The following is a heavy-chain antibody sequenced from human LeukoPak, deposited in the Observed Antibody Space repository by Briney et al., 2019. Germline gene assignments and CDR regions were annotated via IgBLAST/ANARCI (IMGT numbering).Heavy chain of an antibody. D-gene: IGHD2-2*01. Sequence: GGSLRLSCAASGFAFSSYGMHWVRQAPGKGLEWVAFIRYDGSNKYYADSVKGRFTISRDNSKNTLYLQMNSLRAEDTAVYYCAKDEPPDCSSTSCEGDFDYWGQGTLVTVSS. CDR3: AKDEPPDCSSTSCEGDFDY. CDR1: GFAFSSYG. V-gene: IGHV3-30*02. CDR2: IRYDGSNK. J-gene: IGHJ4*02.